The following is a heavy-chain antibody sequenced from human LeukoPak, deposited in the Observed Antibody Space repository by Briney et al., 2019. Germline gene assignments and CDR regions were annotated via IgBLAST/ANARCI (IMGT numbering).Heavy chain of an antibody. V-gene: IGHV1-69*05. J-gene: IGHJ4*02. D-gene: IGHD6-13*01. Sequence: SVKVSCKASGGTFSSYAISWVRQAPGQRLEWMGRIIPIFGTANYAQKFQGRVTITTDESTSTAYMELSSLRSEDTAVYYCARAELYSSSWYNYWGQGTLVTVSS. CDR1: GGTFSSYA. CDR3: ARAELYSSSWYNY. CDR2: IIPIFGTA.